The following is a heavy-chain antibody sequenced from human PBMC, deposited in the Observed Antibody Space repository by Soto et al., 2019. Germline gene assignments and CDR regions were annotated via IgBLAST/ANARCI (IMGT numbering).Heavy chain of an antibody. CDR1: GFTFSSYA. J-gene: IGHJ6*02. V-gene: IGHV3-23*01. Sequence: GGSLRLSCAASGFTFSSYATSWVRQAPGKGLEWVSAISGSGGSTYYADSVKGRFTISRDNSKNTLYLQMNSLRAEDTAVYYCAKDALTIVVVPAALGVWGQGTTVTVSS. CDR3: AKDALTIVVVPAALGV. CDR2: ISGSGGST. D-gene: IGHD2-2*01.